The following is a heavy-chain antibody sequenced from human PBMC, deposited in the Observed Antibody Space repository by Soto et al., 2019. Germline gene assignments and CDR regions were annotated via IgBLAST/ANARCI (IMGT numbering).Heavy chain of an antibody. CDR2: ITFRGDST. J-gene: IGHJ4*02. CDR1: GFTFSSYG. CDR3: ARVGTLGDVDH. Sequence: EVQLVVSGGGLVSPGGSLRLSCAASGFTFSSYGMSWVRQAPGKGLEWLAGITFRGDSTYYADSVKGRISLSRDNSNNRLDLQMNNPKDEDTDLYYCARVGTLGDVDHWGQGTLVTVPS. V-gene: IGHV3-23*04. D-gene: IGHD1-1*01.